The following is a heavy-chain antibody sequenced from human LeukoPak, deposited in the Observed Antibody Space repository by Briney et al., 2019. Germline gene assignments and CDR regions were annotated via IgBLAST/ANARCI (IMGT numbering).Heavy chain of an antibody. J-gene: IGHJ4*02. CDR1: GGSISSGSYY. Sequence: SQTLSLTCTVSGGSISSGSYYWSWIRQHAGKGLEWIGRIYTSGSTNYNPSLKSRVTISVDTSKNQFSLKLSSVTAADTAVYYCAREQYGDYPDYWGQGTLVTVSS. CDR3: AREQYGDYPDY. D-gene: IGHD4-17*01. CDR2: IYTSGST. V-gene: IGHV4-61*02.